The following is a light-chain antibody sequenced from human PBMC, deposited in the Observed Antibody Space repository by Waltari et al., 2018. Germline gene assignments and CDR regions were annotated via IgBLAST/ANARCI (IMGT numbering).Light chain of an antibody. Sequence: SHELTQPPSVSVSPGQTASISCSGDKLGNKYASGYQQKPGQSPILVIYLDCNRPSGIPERFSGTNSGNTATLTISGTQAMDEADYYCQAWDSTTVAFGGGTRLTVL. CDR1: KLGNKY. CDR2: LDC. J-gene: IGLJ2*01. CDR3: QAWDSTTVA. V-gene: IGLV3-1*01.